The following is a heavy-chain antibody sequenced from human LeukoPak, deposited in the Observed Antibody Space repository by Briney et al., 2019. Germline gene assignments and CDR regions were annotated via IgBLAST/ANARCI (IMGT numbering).Heavy chain of an antibody. D-gene: IGHD3-3*01. V-gene: IGHV4-59*01. CDR3: AREVVLLSTFGVAPRGTWVDP. Sequence: SETLSLTCTVSGGSINSDFWTWIRQPPGEGLEWIGNVYYSGTTNYDPSLKSRVSISVDTSKSQFFLKLTSVTAADTAVYYCAREVVLLSTFGVAPRGTWVDPWGQGTLVTVSS. CDR2: VYYSGTT. CDR1: GGSINSDF. J-gene: IGHJ5*02.